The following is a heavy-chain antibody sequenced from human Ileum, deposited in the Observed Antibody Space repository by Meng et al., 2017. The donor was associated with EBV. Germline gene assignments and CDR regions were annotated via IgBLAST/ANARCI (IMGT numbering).Heavy chain of an antibody. J-gene: IGHJ4*02. CDR1: CGSISSDYW. D-gene: IGHD1-26*01. Sequence: QVPLEASGPGLVKPSGPLSLTCAISCGSISSDYWWSGVRQAPEKGLEWIGEMYPTGPTYYNPSLKGRVSISLDKSKNQLSLKLNSVTAADTAVDYCVRGGTYYLSYWGQGSLVTVSS. CDR2: MYPTGPT. CDR3: VRGGTYYLSY. V-gene: IGHV4-4*02.